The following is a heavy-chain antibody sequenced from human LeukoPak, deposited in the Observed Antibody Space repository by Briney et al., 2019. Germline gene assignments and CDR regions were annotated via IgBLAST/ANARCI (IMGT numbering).Heavy chain of an antibody. D-gene: IGHD3/OR15-3a*01. J-gene: IGHJ6*03. CDR2: INWNGGST. Sequence: GGSLRLSCAASGFTFDDYGMSWVRQAPGKGLEWVSGINWNGGSTGYADSVKGRFTISRDNAKNSLYLQMNSLRAEDTAVYYCARWTPYYYYMDVWGKETTVTVSS. CDR3: ARWTPYYYYMDV. CDR1: GFTFDDYG. V-gene: IGHV3-20*04.